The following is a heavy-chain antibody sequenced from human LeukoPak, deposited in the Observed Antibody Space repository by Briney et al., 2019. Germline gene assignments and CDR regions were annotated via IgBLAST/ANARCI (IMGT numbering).Heavy chain of an antibody. Sequence: GGSLRLSCVASGFTFSNNAMSWVRQAPGKGLQWVSVISGSGRTTEYADSVKGRFTITRDNSKNTLSLQMKSLGVEDTAIYYCAKNVVVKGYFDYWGQGTLITVSS. CDR1: GFTFSNNA. D-gene: IGHD2-15*01. CDR3: AKNVVVKGYFDY. J-gene: IGHJ4*02. V-gene: IGHV3-23*01. CDR2: ISGSGRTT.